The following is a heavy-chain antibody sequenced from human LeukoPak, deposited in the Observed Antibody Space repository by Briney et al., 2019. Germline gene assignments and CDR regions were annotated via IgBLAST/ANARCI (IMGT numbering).Heavy chain of an antibody. CDR3: ARSLSGSGSYASAY. D-gene: IGHD3-10*01. V-gene: IGHV4-39*01. Sequence: PSETLSLTCSVSGGSISSNNYLWVWIRHPPGTGPEWIASMYYSGNTYYNPSLESRVTISADTSKNQFSLKLTSVTAADTAVYFCARSLSGSGSYASAYWGQGTLVTVSS. CDR1: GGSISSNNYL. J-gene: IGHJ4*02. CDR2: MYYSGNT.